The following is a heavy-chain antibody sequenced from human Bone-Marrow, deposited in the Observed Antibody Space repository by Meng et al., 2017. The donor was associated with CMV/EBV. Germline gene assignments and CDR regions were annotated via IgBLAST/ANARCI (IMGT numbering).Heavy chain of an antibody. CDR3: AKDTRPHSSGWYYFDY. D-gene: IGHD6-19*01. CDR1: GFTFSSYS. CDR2: ISSSSSYI. V-gene: IGHV3-21*01. J-gene: IGHJ4*02. Sequence: GESLKISCAASGFTFSSYSMNWVRQAPGKGLEWVSSISSSSSYIYYADSVKGRFTISRDNSKKTLYLQMNSLRAEDTDVYYCAKDTRPHSSGWYYFDYWGQGTLVTVSS.